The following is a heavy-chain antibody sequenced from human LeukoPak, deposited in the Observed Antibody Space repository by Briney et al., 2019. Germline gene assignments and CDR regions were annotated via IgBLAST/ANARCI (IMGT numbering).Heavy chain of an antibody. Sequence: GGSLRPSCAASAFSLNAYNMNWVRQAPGKGLEWVSYISSSSSTIYYADSVKGRFTISRDNAKNSLYLQMNSLRAEDTAVYYCARAQSAAAGYYWGQGTLVTVSS. J-gene: IGHJ4*02. D-gene: IGHD6-13*01. CDR2: ISSSSSTI. V-gene: IGHV3-48*04. CDR1: AFSLNAYN. CDR3: ARAQSAAAGYY.